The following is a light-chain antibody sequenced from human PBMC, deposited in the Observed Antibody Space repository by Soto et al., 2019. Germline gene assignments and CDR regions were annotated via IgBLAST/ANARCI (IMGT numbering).Light chain of an antibody. Sequence: EIVMTHSPATLSVSPGERATLSCRASQSVSNNLAWYQQKPGQAPRLLIYGTSTRATAIPARFSGSGSGTEFTLNISRLQSEDFAVYFCQQYDNWPYTFGQGTKLEIK. CDR2: GTS. CDR1: QSVSNN. V-gene: IGKV3-15*01. J-gene: IGKJ2*01. CDR3: QQYDNWPYT.